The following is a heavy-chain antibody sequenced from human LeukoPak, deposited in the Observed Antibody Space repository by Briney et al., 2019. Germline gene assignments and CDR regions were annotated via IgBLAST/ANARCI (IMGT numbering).Heavy chain of an antibody. J-gene: IGHJ4*02. V-gene: IGHV4-59*01. D-gene: IGHD6-19*01. CDR2: IYYSGST. CDR3: ARDVSGWYYFDY. Sequence: SETLSLTCTVSGGSISSYYWSWIRQPPGKGLEWIGYIYYSGSTNYNPSLKSRVTISVDTSKNQFSLKLSSVTAADTAVYYCARDVSGWYYFDYWGQGTLVTVSS. CDR1: GGSISSYY.